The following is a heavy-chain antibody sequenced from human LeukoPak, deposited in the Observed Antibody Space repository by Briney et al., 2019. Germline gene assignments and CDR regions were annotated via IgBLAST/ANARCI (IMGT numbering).Heavy chain of an antibody. V-gene: IGHV1-69*13. Sequence: SVKVSCKASGGTFSSYAISWVRQAPGQGLEWMGEIIPIFGTANYAQKFQGRVTITADESTSTAYMELSSLRSEDTAVYYCAREEESQDWFDPWGQGTLVTVSS. CDR3: AREEESQDWFDP. CDR1: GGTFSSYA. CDR2: IIPIFGTA. J-gene: IGHJ5*02.